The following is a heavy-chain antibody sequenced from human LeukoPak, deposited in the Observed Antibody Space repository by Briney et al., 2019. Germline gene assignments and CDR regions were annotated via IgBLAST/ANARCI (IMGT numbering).Heavy chain of an antibody. V-gene: IGHV3-33*06. Sequence: PGGSLRLSCAASGFTFSSYGMHWVGQAPGKGLEWVAVIWYDGSNKYYADSVKGRFTISRDNSKNTLYMKMSSLRAEERAIYYSAKVGYFDWLPYGRYFDYWGQGTLVTVSS. D-gene: IGHD3-9*01. J-gene: IGHJ4*02. CDR1: GFTFSSYG. CDR2: IWYDGSNK. CDR3: AKVGYFDWLPYGRYFDY.